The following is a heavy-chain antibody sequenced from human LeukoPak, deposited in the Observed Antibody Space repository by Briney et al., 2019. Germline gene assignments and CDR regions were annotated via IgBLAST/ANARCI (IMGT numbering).Heavy chain of an antibody. CDR2: IRYDGSYK. CDR3: ARGYYDGRGHHFDY. Sequence: GGSLRLSCAASGFTFSSYGMHWVRQAPGKGLEWVAFIRYDGSYKYYADSVKGRFTISRDNSKDTLYLQMNSLRAEDTAVYYCARGYYDGRGHHFDYWGQGTLVTVSS. J-gene: IGHJ4*02. V-gene: IGHV3-30*02. CDR1: GFTFSSYG. D-gene: IGHD3-22*01.